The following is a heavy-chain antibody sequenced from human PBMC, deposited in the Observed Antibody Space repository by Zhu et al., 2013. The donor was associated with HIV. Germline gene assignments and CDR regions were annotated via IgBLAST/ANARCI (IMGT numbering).Heavy chain of an antibody. J-gene: IGHJ6*02. CDR3: ARESAVIVGATTSDRIYYYYGMDV. Sequence: QVQLVQSGAEVKKPGSSVKVSCKASGGTFSSYAISWVRQAPGQGLEWMGGIIPIFGTANYAQKFQGRVTITADESTSTAYMELSSLRSEDTAVYYCARESAVIVGATTSDRIYYYYGMDVWGQGTTVTVSS. D-gene: IGHD1-26*01. CDR2: IIPIFGTA. V-gene: IGHV1-69*01. CDR1: GGTFSSYA.